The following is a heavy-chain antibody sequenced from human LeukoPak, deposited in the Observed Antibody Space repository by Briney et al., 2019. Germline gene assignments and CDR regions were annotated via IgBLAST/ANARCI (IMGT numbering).Heavy chain of an antibody. J-gene: IGHJ4*02. V-gene: IGHV4-31*03. CDR1: GGSISSGGYY. Sequence: SETLSLTCTVSGGSISSGGYYWSWVRQHPGKGLEWIGYIYYSGSTYYNPSLKSRVTISVDTSKNQFSLKLSSVTAADTAVYYCARYCSGGGCRIPLHYFDYWGQGTLVTVSS. CDR3: ARYCSGGGCRIPLHYFDY. D-gene: IGHD2-15*01. CDR2: IYYSGST.